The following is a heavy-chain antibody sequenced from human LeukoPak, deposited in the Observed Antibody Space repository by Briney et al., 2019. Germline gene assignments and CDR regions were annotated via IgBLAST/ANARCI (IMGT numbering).Heavy chain of an antibody. J-gene: IGHJ4*02. CDR3: ARVWSYYYFDY. Sequence: GGSLRLSCAASGFTFSSYWMHWDRQAPGRGLVWVSRINNDGSSTSYADSVKGRFTISRDDAKNTLYLQMNSLRAEDTAVYYCARVWSYYYFDYWGQGTLVPVSS. V-gene: IGHV3-74*01. D-gene: IGHD2-8*02. CDR2: INNDGSST. CDR1: GFTFSSYW.